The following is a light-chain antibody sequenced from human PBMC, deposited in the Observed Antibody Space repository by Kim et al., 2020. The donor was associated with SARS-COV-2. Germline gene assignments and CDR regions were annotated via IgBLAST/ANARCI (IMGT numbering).Light chain of an antibody. Sequence: SASVGDRATITCRASQAISSWLAWYQQKPGKAPKLLVYDASTLQDGVPSRFSGSGSGTDFTLINSGLQAEDFATYYCQQTNSFPYTFGQGTKLEI. V-gene: IGKV1-12*01. CDR1: QAISSW. CDR2: DAS. CDR3: QQTNSFPYT. J-gene: IGKJ2*01.